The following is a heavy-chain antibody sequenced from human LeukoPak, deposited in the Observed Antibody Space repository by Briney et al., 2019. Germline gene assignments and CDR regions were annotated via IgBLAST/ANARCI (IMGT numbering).Heavy chain of an antibody. CDR1: GFNFSNYS. CDR3: ARSQPYYDYVWGSYRSIDY. CDR2: ISSSSSTI. V-gene: IGHV3-48*01. D-gene: IGHD3-16*02. Sequence: GGSLRLSCAASGFNFSNYSMNWVRQAPGKGLEWVSYISSSSSTIYYADSVKGRFTISRDNAKNSLYLQMNSLRAEDTAVYYSARSQPYYDYVWGSYRSIDYWGQGTLVTVSS. J-gene: IGHJ4*02.